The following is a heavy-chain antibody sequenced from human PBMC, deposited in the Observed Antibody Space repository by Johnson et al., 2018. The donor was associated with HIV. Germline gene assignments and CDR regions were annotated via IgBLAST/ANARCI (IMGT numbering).Heavy chain of an antibody. D-gene: IGHD3-22*01. CDR3: ARGGGGRTYYYDSSGSQDAVDI. J-gene: IGHJ3*02. CDR1: GFTFDDYG. Sequence: VQLVESGGGVVRPGGSLRLSCAASGFTFDDYGMSWVRQAPAKGLEWVANIKQDGSEKYYVDSVKGRFTISRDNAKNSLYLQMNSLRAGDTAVYYCARGGGGRTYYYDSSGSQDAVDIWGQGTMVTVSS. V-gene: IGHV3-7*01. CDR2: IKQDGSEK.